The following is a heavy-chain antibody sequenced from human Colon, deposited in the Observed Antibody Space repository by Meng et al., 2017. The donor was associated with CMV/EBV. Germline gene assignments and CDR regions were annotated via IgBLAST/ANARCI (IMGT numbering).Heavy chain of an antibody. CDR1: GFTFASYP. CDR2: ISYDGSKQ. D-gene: IGHD3/OR15-3a*01. J-gene: IGHJ4*02. V-gene: IGHV3-30*04. Sequence: GESLKISCVASGFTFASYPMNWVRQAPGKGLEWVAFISYDGSKQKYPDSVTGRFTISRDTPKDTLYLELNSLKTDDTATYYCVRDKGTGAFDFWGQGSLVTVSS. CDR3: VRDKGTGAFDF.